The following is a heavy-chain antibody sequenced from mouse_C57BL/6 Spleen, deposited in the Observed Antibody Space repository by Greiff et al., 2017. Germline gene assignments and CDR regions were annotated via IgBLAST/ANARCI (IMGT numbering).Heavy chain of an antibody. J-gene: IGHJ1*03. CDR1: GFTFSSYA. CDR2: ISDGGSYT. D-gene: IGHD1-1*01. V-gene: IGHV5-4*01. CDR3: ARDYYGSSQPNWYFDV. Sequence: DVMLVESGGGLVKPGGSLKLSCAASGFTFSSYAMSWVRQTPEKRLEWVATISDGGSYTYYPDNVKGRFTISRDNAKNNLYLQMSHLKSEDTAMYYCARDYYGSSQPNWYFDVWGTGTTVTVSS.